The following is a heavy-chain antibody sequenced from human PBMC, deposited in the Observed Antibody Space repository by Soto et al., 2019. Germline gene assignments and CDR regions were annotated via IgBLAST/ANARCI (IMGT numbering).Heavy chain of an antibody. CDR2: INPNSGGT. CDR3: ARDLGGIAARRAYYYYGMDV. D-gene: IGHD6-6*01. CDR1: GYTFTGYY. V-gene: IGHV1-2*02. J-gene: IGHJ6*02. Sequence: ASVKVSCKASGYTFTGYYMHWVRQAPGQGLEWMGWINPNSGGTNYAQKFQGRVTMTRDTSISTAYMELSRLRSDDTAVYYCARDLGGIAARRAYYYYGMDVWGQGTTVTVSS.